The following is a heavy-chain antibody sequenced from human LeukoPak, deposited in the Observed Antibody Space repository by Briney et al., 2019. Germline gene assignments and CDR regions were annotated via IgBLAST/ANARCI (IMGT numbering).Heavy chain of an antibody. J-gene: IGHJ3*02. D-gene: IGHD6-13*01. V-gene: IGHV3-15*01. Sequence: GGSLRLSCAASGFTFSNAWMSWVRQAPGKGLEWVGRIKSKTDGGTTDYAAPVKGRFTISRDDSKNTLYLQMNSLRAEDTAVYYCAKIQMYSSSWYLPWADAFDIWGQGTMVTVSS. CDR3: AKIQMYSSSWYLPWADAFDI. CDR1: GFTFSNAW. CDR2: IKSKTDGGTT.